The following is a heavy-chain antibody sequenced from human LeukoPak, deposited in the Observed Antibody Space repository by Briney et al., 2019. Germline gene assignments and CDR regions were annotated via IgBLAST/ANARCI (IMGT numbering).Heavy chain of an antibody. CDR2: MNPNSGYT. CDR1: GYTFTNYD. CDR3: VAIQLWPYYYMDV. J-gene: IGHJ6*03. V-gene: IGHV1-8*03. D-gene: IGHD5-18*01. Sequence: GASVKVSCKASGYTFTNYDINWVRQATGHGLEWMGWMNPNSGYTGYAQKFQGRVTITRKTSISTAYMELSSLRSEDTAVYYCVAIQLWPYYYMDVWGKGTTVTVSS.